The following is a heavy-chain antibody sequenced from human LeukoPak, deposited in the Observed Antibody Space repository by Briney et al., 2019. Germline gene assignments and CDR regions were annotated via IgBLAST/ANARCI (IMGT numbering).Heavy chain of an antibody. D-gene: IGHD3-22*01. J-gene: IGHJ5*02. Sequence: PGGSLRLSCAASGFTFRTSGMNWVRQAPGKGLKWVSGINWNGGSTGYADSVKGRFTISRDNAKNSLYLQMNSLRAEDTALYYCAREGHYDSSRFDPWGQGTLVTVSS. V-gene: IGHV3-20*04. CDR1: GFTFRTSG. CDR2: INWNGGST. CDR3: AREGHYDSSRFDP.